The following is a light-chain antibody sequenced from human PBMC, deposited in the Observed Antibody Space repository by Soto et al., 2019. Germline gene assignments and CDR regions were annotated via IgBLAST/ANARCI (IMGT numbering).Light chain of an antibody. CDR3: QQYNNWPLT. CDR1: QSVSSN. V-gene: IGKV3-15*01. Sequence: EIVMTQSPATLSVSPGERATLSCRASQSVSSNLAWYQQKPGHAPRLLIYCASSRATGILARFSGSGSWTEFTLTISSLQSEDFAVYYCQQYNNWPLTFGGGTKVEIK. J-gene: IGKJ4*01. CDR2: CAS.